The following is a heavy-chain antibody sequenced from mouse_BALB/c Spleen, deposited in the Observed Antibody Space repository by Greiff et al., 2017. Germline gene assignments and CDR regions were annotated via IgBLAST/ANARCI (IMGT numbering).Heavy chain of an antibody. Sequence: VQLQQSGAELVRPGASVTLSCKASGYTFTDYEMHWVKQTPVHGLEWIGAIDPETGGTAYNQKFKGKATLTADKSSSTAYMELRSLTSGDSAVYYCTRWGSYGNYGFFDYWGQGTTLTVSS. CDR2: IDPETGGT. J-gene: IGHJ2*01. D-gene: IGHD2-10*02. V-gene: IGHV1-15*01. CDR1: GYTFTDYE. CDR3: TRWGSYGNYGFFDY.